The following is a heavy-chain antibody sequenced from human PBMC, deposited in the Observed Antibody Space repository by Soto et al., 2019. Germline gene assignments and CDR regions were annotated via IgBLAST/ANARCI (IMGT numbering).Heavy chain of an antibody. Sequence: EVQLVESGGGLVKPGGSLRLSCAASGFAFSSYSMNWVRQAPGKGLEWVSSISSGSSYIYYADSVKGRFTISRDNAKNSLYLQMNSLRAADTAVYYCARDRAAGTIFLSRHYGMDVWGQGTTVTVSS. V-gene: IGHV3-21*01. CDR2: ISSGSSYI. CDR3: ARDRAAGTIFLSRHYGMDV. J-gene: IGHJ6*02. D-gene: IGHD3-3*01. CDR1: GFAFSSYS.